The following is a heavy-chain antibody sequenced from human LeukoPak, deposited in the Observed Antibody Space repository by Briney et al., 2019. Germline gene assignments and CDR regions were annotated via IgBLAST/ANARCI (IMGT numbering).Heavy chain of an antibody. J-gene: IGHJ6*03. CDR3: ARVGSAGSYGFPYYYYYMDV. D-gene: IGHD5-18*01. CDR2: INPNSGGT. V-gene: IGHV1-2*02. Sequence: ASVKVSCKASGYTFTGYYMHWVRQAPGQGLEWMGWINPNSGGTNYAQKFQGRVTMTRDTSISTAYMELSRLRSDDTAVYYCARVGSAGSYGFPYYYYYMDVWGKGTTVTVSS. CDR1: GYTFTGYY.